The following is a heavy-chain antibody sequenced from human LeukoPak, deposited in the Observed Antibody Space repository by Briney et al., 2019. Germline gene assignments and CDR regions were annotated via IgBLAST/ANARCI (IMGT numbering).Heavy chain of an antibody. D-gene: IGHD3-22*01. J-gene: IGHJ3*02. CDR3: ARGDSGYHFDAFDI. CDR2: IYYGGST. CDR1: GGSISSYY. Sequence: SETLSLTCTVSGGSISSYYWSWIRQPPGKGLEWIGYIYYGGSTNYNPSLKSRVTISVDTSKNQFSLKLSSVTAADTAVYYCARGDSGYHFDAFDIWGQGTMVTVSS. V-gene: IGHV4-59*01.